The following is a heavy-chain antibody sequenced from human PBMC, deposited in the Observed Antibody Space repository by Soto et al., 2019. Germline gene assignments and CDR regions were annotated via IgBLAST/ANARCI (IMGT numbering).Heavy chain of an antibody. V-gene: IGHV3-48*03. D-gene: IGHD3-9*01. Sequence: QAGGSLRLSCAASGFTFSSYEMNWVRQAPGKGLEWVSYISSSGSTIYYADSVKGRFTISRDNAKNSLYLQMNSLRAEDTAVYYCASPVLRYFDWLQWHYGMDVWGQGTTVTVSS. CDR3: ASPVLRYFDWLQWHYGMDV. J-gene: IGHJ6*02. CDR2: ISSSGSTI. CDR1: GFTFSSYE.